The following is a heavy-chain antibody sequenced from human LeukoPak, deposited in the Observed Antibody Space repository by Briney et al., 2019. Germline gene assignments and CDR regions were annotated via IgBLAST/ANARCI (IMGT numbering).Heavy chain of an antibody. CDR1: GDSVSRNSAA. D-gene: IGHD2-15*01. Sequence: SQTLSLTCAISGDSVSRNSAAWKWIRQSPSRGLEWLGRTYYRSKWYNDYAVSVKIRITINPDTSQNQFSLQLNSVTTEDTAVYYCARDGGVATFGRYCSGGSCQGNWFDPWGQGTLVTVSS. CDR2: TYYRSKWYN. V-gene: IGHV6-1*01. J-gene: IGHJ5*02. CDR3: ARDGGVATFGRYCSGGSCQGNWFDP.